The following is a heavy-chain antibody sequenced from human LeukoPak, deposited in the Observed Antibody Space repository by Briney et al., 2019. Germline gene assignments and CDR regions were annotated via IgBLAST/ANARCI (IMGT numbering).Heavy chain of an antibody. CDR1: GGSISSGDYY. Sequence: SQTLSLTSTVSGGSISSGDYYWSWIRQPPGKGLEWIGYIYYSGSTYYNPSLKSRVTISVDTSKNQFSLKLSSVTAADTAVYYCARQYYYDSSGFYYFDYWGQGTLVTVSS. CDR3: ARQYYYDSSGFYYFDY. CDR2: IYYSGST. J-gene: IGHJ4*02. D-gene: IGHD3-22*01. V-gene: IGHV4-30-4*01.